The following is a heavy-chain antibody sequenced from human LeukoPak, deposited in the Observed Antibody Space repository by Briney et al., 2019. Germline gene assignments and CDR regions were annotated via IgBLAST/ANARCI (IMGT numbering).Heavy chain of an antibody. CDR1: GFTFSTYW. J-gene: IGHJ4*02. V-gene: IGHV3-7*01. CDR2: IKEDGSGK. Sequence: PGGSLRLSCVASGFTFSTYWMSWVRQAPGKGLEWVANIKEDGSGKYYVDSVKGRFTISRDNAKNSLYLQMNSLRDEDTSVYYCARDRSAVYWGQGTLVTVSS. CDR3: ARDRSAVY.